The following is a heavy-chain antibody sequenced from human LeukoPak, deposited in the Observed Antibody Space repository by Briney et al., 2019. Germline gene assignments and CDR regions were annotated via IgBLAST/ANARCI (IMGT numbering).Heavy chain of an antibody. Sequence: GGSLRLSCTASGFTSGDYAMSWVRQAPGKGLEWVSVISSSSRYIYYADSVKGRFTISRDNAKNSLYLQMNSLRAEDTAVDYCARVSTAVSLAIDYWGQGTLVTVST. CDR1: GFTSGDYA. D-gene: IGHD6-13*01. J-gene: IGHJ4*02. V-gene: IGHV3-21*06. CDR2: ISSSSRYI. CDR3: ARVSTAVSLAIDY.